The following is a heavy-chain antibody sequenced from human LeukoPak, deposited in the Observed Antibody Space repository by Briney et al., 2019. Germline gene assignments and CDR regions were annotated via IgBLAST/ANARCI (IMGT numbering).Heavy chain of an antibody. Sequence: GGSLRLSCAASGFTFSSYEMNWVRQAPGKGLEWVSYISSSGSTIYYADSVKGRFTISRDNAKNSLYLQMNSLRAEDTALYYCARGNSGYYRNTKFDYWGQGTLVTVSS. V-gene: IGHV3-48*03. CDR3: ARGNSGYYRNTKFDY. J-gene: IGHJ4*02. CDR1: GFTFSSYE. CDR2: ISSSGSTI. D-gene: IGHD3-22*01.